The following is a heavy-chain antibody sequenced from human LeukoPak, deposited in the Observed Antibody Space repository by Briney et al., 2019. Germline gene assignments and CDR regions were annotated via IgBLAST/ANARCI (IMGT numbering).Heavy chain of an antibody. Sequence: SETLSLTCSVSGVSICSYYWSWIRQPPGKGLEWVGHIYFTGTTDYNPSLKSRVTISGDTSKNQFSLTLRSVTAADTAVYYRARVGGSGNYPHEAFDIWGQGTVVTASS. J-gene: IGHJ3*02. CDR1: GVSICSYY. CDR3: ARVGGSGNYPHEAFDI. D-gene: IGHD3-10*01. V-gene: IGHV4-59*01. CDR2: IYFTGTT.